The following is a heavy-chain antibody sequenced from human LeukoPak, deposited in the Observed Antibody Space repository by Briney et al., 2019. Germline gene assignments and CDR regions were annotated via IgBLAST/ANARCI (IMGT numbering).Heavy chain of an antibody. J-gene: IGHJ4*02. CDR1: GGTFSSYA. CDR3: ARENLNCSDYPTADY. D-gene: IGHD4-11*01. Sequence: SVKVSCKASGGTFSSYAISWVRQAPGQGLEWMGRIIPILGIANYAQKFQGRVTITADKSTSTAYMELSSLRSEGTAVYYCARENLNCSDYPTADYWGQGTLVTVSS. CDR2: IIPILGIA. V-gene: IGHV1-69*04.